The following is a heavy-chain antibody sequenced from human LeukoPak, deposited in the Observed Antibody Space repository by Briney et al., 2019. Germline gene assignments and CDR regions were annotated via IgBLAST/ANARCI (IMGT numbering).Heavy chain of an antibody. Sequence: KPSETLSLTCSVSGDSISSTTYYWGWIRQPPGKGLEWIGSVYYSGNTYYNPSLKSRATISADTSKNQFSLRLTSVTAADTAMYYCGRIYCSGGHCYSLVWGQGTLVTVSS. J-gene: IGHJ4*02. CDR1: GDSISSTTYY. V-gene: IGHV4-39*01. D-gene: IGHD2-15*01. CDR2: VYYSGNT. CDR3: GRIYCSGGHCYSLV.